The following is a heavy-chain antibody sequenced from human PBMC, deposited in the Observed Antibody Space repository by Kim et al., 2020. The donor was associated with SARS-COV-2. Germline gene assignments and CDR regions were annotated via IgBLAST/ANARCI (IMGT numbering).Heavy chain of an antibody. CDR2: ISYNGST. V-gene: IGHV4-31*02. CDR3: ARSPLIFCGSDCLSWFDP. J-gene: IGHJ5*02. Sequence: GVYYESWIRQSPRKGLVWIGYISYNGSTYYIPTLKRRVTMSVDTSKIQFSLKVNSVAAADTAVYYCARSPLIFCGSDCLSWFDPWGKGTL. CDR1: GVYY. D-gene: IGHD2-21*02.